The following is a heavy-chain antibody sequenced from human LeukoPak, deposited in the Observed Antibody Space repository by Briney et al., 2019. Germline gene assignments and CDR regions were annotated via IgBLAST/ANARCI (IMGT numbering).Heavy chain of an antibody. J-gene: IGHJ3*02. CDR2: IYTSGST. CDR3: ARDLKDGYDI. V-gene: IGHV4-61*02. D-gene: IGHD5-24*01. Sequence: SQTLSLTRTVSGGSISSGSYYWSWIRQPAGKGLEWIGRIYTSGSTNYNPSLKSRVTISVDTSKNQFSLKLSSVTAADTAVYYCARDLKDGYDIWGQGTMVTVSS. CDR1: GGSISSGSYY.